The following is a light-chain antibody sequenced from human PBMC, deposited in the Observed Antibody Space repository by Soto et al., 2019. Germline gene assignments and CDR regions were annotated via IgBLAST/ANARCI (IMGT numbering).Light chain of an antibody. CDR2: LTS. V-gene: IGKV3-11*01. Sequence: EIVLTQSPATLSSFPGERATLSCRASQAVNTRLAWYQHKPGQAPRLLIYLTSNRATGIPARFSGSGSGTDFTLTISSLEPEDSAVYYCQQLNSYPLTFGGGTKVEIK. CDR1: QAVNTR. J-gene: IGKJ4*01. CDR3: QQLNSYPLT.